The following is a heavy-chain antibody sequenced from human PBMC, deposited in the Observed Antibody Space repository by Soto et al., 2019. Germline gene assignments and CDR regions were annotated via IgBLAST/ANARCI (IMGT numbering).Heavy chain of an antibody. Sequence: GASVKVSCKASGYNFNTFDNYWVGQATGHGLEWMGWMNPNSGNTGYAQELRGRVTMTRSTSNTTAYMELTSLTSDDTGVYYCAGGNFRYWGQGTLVTVSS. V-gene: IGHV1-8*02. CDR3: AGGNFRY. CDR2: MNPNSGNT. J-gene: IGHJ4*02. CDR1: GYNFNTFD.